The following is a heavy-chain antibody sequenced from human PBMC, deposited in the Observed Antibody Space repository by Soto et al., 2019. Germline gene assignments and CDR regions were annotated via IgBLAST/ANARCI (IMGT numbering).Heavy chain of an antibody. CDR1: GGSISSGGYY. CDR3: ARGYGDYDENWFDP. Sequence: QVQLQESGPGLVKPSQTLSLTCTVSGGSISSGGYYWSWIRQHPGKGLEWIGYIYYSGSTYYNPSLKRRVTISVDTSKNQFSLKLSSVTAADTAVYYCARGYGDYDENWFDPWGQGTLVTVSS. D-gene: IGHD4-17*01. J-gene: IGHJ5*02. CDR2: IYYSGST. V-gene: IGHV4-31*03.